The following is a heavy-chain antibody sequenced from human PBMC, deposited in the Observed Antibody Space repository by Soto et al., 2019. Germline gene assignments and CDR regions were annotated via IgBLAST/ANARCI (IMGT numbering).Heavy chain of an antibody. V-gene: IGHV3-74*01. D-gene: IGHD3-3*01. CDR2: INSDGSST. J-gene: IGHJ6*02. Sequence: PGGSLRLSCAASGFTFSSYWMHWVRRAPGKGLVWVSRINSDGSSTSYADSVKGRFTISRDNAKNTLYLQMNSLRAEDTAVYYCARQPQYYDFWSGYYWSDYYYGMDVWGQGTTVTVS. CDR1: GFTFSSYW. CDR3: ARQPQYYDFWSGYYWSDYYYGMDV.